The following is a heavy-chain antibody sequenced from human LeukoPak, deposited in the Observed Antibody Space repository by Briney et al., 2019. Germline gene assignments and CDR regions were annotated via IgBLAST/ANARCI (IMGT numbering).Heavy chain of an antibody. Sequence: GGSLRLSCAASGFTVSSNYMSWVRQAQGKGLEWVSLIYSTGSTYYADSVRGRFTISRDNSKNTLYLQMNSLRAEDTAVYYCARDSSYYVYYMDVWGKGTTVIVYS. V-gene: IGHV3-53*01. CDR2: IYSTGST. CDR3: ARDSSYYVYYMDV. CDR1: GFTVSSNY. J-gene: IGHJ6*03.